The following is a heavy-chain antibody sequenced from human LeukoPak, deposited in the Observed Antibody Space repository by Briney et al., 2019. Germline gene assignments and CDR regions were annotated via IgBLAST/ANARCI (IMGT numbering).Heavy chain of an antibody. CDR3: ARTPASGVAATSDAFDI. CDR2: IYYSGST. V-gene: IGHV4-59*01. CDR1: GGSISSYY. J-gene: IGHJ3*02. Sequence: PSETLSLTCTVSGGSISSYYWSWIRQPPGKGLEWIGYIYYSGSTNYNPSLKSRVTISVDTSKNQFSLKLSSVTAADTAVYYCARTPASGVAATSDAFDIWGQGTMVTVSS. D-gene: IGHD2-15*01.